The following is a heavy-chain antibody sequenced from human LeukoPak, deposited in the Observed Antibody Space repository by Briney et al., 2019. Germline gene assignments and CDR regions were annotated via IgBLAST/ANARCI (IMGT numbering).Heavy chain of an antibody. V-gene: IGHV3-53*01. CDR3: ARDAIRSSGYYFDY. J-gene: IGHJ4*02. CDR2: IYSRGAT. D-gene: IGHD3-22*01. Sequence: GGSLRLSCAASGFSVGNNYMSWVRQAPGKGLEWVSVIYSRGATYYADSVKGRFTISRDNAKNSLYLQMNSLRAEDTAVYYCARDAIRSSGYYFDYWGQGTLVTVSS. CDR1: GFSVGNNY.